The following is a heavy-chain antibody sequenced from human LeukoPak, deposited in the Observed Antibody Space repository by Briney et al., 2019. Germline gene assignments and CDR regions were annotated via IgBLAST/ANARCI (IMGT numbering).Heavy chain of an antibody. D-gene: IGHD1-7*01. V-gene: IGHV4-59*08. CDR3: ARHGNWDSRQYYFDH. CDR2: IDYSGNT. CDR1: GGSISSYY. J-gene: IGHJ4*02. Sequence: SETLSLTCTVSGGSISSYYWSWIRQPPGKGLEWIAYIDYSGNTNYNPSLKSRVTISIDTSKNQFSLKLSSVTAADTAVYYCARHGNWDSRQYYFDHWGQGTLVTVSP.